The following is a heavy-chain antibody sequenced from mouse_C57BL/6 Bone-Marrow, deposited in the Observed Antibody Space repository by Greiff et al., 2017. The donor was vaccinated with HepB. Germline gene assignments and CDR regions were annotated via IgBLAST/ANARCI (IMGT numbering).Heavy chain of an antibody. CDR3: ARQDGSGYFDV. Sequence: EVKVVESGGGLVQPGGSLKLSCAASGFTFSDYYMYWVRQTPEKRLEWVAYISNGGGSTYYPDTVKGRFTISRDNAKNTLYLQMSRLKSEDTAMYYCARQDGSGYFDVWGTGTTVTVSS. CDR2: ISNGGGST. D-gene: IGHD1-1*01. V-gene: IGHV5-12*01. J-gene: IGHJ1*03. CDR1: GFTFSDYY.